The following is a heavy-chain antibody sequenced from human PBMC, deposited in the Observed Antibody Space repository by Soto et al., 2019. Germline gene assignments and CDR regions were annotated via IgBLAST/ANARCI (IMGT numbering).Heavy chain of an antibody. CDR2: IYYSGST. CDR3: ARIVLTHSFFFDY. CDR1: GGSISSYY. V-gene: IGHV4-59*01. J-gene: IGHJ4*02. D-gene: IGHD3-10*01. Sequence: SETLSLTCTVSGGSISSYYWSWIRQPPGKGLEWIGYIYYSGSTNYNPSLKSRVTISVDTSKNQFSLKLSSVTAADTAVYYCARIVLTHSFFFDYWGQGTLVTVSS.